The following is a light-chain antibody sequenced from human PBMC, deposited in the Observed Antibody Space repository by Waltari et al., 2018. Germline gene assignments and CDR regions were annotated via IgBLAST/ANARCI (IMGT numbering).Light chain of an antibody. J-gene: IGKJ4*01. Sequence: DIVMTQSPDSLAVSLGERATINCKSSQRVFYSPHNKDYLAWYQQKPGQPPKLLIYWASTRESGVPDRFSGSGSGTDFTLTISSLQAEDVAVYYCQQYYSTPLTFGGGTKVEIK. CDR2: WAS. CDR3: QQYYSTPLT. CDR1: QRVFYSPHNKDY. V-gene: IGKV4-1*01.